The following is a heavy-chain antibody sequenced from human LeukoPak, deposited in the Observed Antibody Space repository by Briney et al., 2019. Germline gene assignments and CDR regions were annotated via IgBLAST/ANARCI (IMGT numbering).Heavy chain of an antibody. Sequence: PGGSLRLSCAASGFTVSSNYMSWVRQAPGKGLEWVSVIWYDGSKRYYADSVKGRFTISRDDSKNTLYLQMNSLRAEDTAVYYCARDPASSFDYWGQGTLVTVSS. CDR3: ARDPASSFDY. CDR1: GFTVSSNY. V-gene: IGHV3-33*08. CDR2: IWYDGSKR. D-gene: IGHD2-15*01. J-gene: IGHJ4*02.